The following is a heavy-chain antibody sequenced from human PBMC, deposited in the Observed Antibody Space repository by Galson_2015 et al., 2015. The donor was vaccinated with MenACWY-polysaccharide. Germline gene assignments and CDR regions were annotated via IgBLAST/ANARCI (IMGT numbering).Heavy chain of an antibody. CDR2: IQYDGSQK. V-gene: IGHV3-33*01. D-gene: IGHD3-10*02. J-gene: IGHJ3*02. CDR3: AREVSRIVFHSFDI. Sequence: SLRLSCAASGSTFRGSGMHWVRQAPGTGLEWVAVIQYDGSQKQYIDSVRGRFSISRDNSKNTLYLEMNSLRAEDTALYYCAREVSRIVFHSFDIWCQGTIVIVSS. CDR1: GSTFRGSG.